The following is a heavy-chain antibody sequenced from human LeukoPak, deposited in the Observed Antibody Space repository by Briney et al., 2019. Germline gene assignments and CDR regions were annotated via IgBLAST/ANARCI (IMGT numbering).Heavy chain of an antibody. CDR1: GFTFSDYY. CDR2: ISSSGSTI. Sequence: GGSLRLSCAASGFTFSDYYMSWIRQAPGKGLEWVSYISSSGSTIYYADSVKGRFTISRDNAKNSLYLQMNSLRAEDTAVYYCARAERYYDSTTFDYWGQGTLVTVSS. D-gene: IGHD3-22*01. J-gene: IGHJ4*02. CDR3: ARAERYYDSTTFDY. V-gene: IGHV3-11*04.